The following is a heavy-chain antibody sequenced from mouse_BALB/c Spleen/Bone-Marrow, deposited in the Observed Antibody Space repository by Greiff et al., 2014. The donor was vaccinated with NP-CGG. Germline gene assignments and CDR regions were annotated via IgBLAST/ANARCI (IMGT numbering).Heavy chain of an antibody. V-gene: IGHV5-6*01. J-gene: IGHJ4*01. Sequence: EVQLVESGGDLVYPGGSLKLSCAASGFTFSSYGMSWVRQTPDTRLEWVATINSGGTNTYYPDSMKGRFTISRDNAKNTLYLQMSSLRSEDTAMYYCTRRGFYDERTAMDYWGRGTSVTVSS. CDR1: GFTFSSYG. CDR3: TRRGFYDERTAMDY. CDR2: INSGGTNT. D-gene: IGHD2-12*01.